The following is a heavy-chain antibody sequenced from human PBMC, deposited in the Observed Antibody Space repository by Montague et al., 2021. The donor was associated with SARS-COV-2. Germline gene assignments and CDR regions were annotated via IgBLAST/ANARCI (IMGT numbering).Heavy chain of an antibody. CDR2: IYWNDDE. V-gene: IGHV2-5*04. D-gene: IGHD4-17*01. Sequence: PALVKPTQTLTLTCSFSGFSPRTGGVGVGWFRQPPEKALEWLALIYWNDDERYTPSLRTRLTIMKDISNNQLALIMTNMDPVDTGTYYCAYFSTTVSMGYCDPWGPGHRVTVSS. CDR1: GFSPRTGGVG. J-gene: IGHJ5*02. CDR3: AYFSTTVSMGYCDP.